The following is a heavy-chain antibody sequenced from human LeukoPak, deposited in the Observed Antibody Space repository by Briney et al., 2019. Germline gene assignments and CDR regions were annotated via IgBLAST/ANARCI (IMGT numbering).Heavy chain of an antibody. D-gene: IGHD3-10*01. CDR3: ARDGEYGTGSYYRGCFDY. J-gene: IGHJ4*02. CDR2: IHPRSGEK. Sequence: ASVKVSCKATGYSFTAFYIHWVRQARGQGLEWLGWIHPRSGEKSYAQKFQGRVTMTRDTSISTAYMDLSSLGSDDTAVYYCARDGEYGTGSYYRGCFDYWGQGILVTVSS. V-gene: IGHV1-2*02. CDR1: GYSFTAFY.